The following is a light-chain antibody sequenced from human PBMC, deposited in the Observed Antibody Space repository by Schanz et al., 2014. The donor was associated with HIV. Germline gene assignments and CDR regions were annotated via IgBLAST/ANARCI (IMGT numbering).Light chain of an antibody. Sequence: DIQMPQSPSSLSASVGDRVTIPCRARQSISTYLNWYQQKPGKAPKLLIYAASSLQSGVPSRFSGSGSGTDFTLTISSLQPEDFATYYCQQSYSTPRTFGQGTKVEIK. J-gene: IGKJ1*01. V-gene: IGKV1-39*01. CDR3: QQSYSTPRT. CDR2: AAS. CDR1: QSISTY.